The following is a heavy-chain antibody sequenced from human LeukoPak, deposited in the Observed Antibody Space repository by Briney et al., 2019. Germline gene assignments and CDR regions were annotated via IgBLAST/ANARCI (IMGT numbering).Heavy chain of an antibody. D-gene: IGHD3-16*01. CDR3: SRARYYDCISGSSREKNYFDY. CDR2: IRSKAHAWTT. J-gene: IGHJ4*02. V-gene: IGHV3-49*01. Sequence: GGSLRLSCSASGFYVIDYAVSWFRQAPGKGLEWVGFIRSKAHAWTTEYNASVTGRFNISRDDSKTIAFLQMNSLKPEDTAVFYCSRARYYDCISGSSREKNYFDYWGQGTLVTVSS. CDR1: GFYVIDYA.